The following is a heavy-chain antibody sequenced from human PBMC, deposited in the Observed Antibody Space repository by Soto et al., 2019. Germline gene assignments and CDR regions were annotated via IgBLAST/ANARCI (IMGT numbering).Heavy chain of an antibody. CDR2: MNPNSGNT. V-gene: IGHV1-8*01. Sequence: ASVKVSCKASGYTFTSYDINWVRQATGQGLEWMGWMNPNSGNTGYAQKFQGRVTMTRNTSISTAYMELSSLRSEDTAVYYCARGPSRRGYSGYDGILVFAPWGQGTLVTVSS. CDR1: GYTFTSYD. CDR3: ARGPSRRGYSGYDGILVFAP. D-gene: IGHD5-12*01. J-gene: IGHJ5*02.